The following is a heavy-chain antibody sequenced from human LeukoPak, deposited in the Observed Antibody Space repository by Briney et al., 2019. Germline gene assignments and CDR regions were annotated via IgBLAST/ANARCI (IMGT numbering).Heavy chain of an antibody. J-gene: IGHJ4*02. V-gene: IGHV3-74*01. D-gene: IGHD3-10*01. CDR2: ISPDGSRT. Sequence: GRCLRLSWAPAAFSVSSYWMGCVSQAAGQGRGWVSRISPDGSRTSYAYSVKGRFTISRDDANNTLYLQMSSLRAEDTAIYYCVREAGSGSYGVYWGQGTLVTVSS. CDR3: VREAGSGSYGVY. CDR1: AFSVSSYW.